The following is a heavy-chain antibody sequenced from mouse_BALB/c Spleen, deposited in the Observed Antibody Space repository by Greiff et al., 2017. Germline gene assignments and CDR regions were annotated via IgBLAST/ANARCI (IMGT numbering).Heavy chain of an antibody. CDR2: IDPANGNT. V-gene: IGHV14-3*02. D-gene: IGHD2-14*01. CDR1: GFNIKDTY. J-gene: IGHJ2*01. Sequence: EVQLQESGAELVKPGASVKLSCTASGFNIKDTYMHWVKQRPEQGLEWIGRIDPANGNTKYDPKFQGKATITADTSSNTAYLQLSSLTSEDTAVYYCASYYRYDYFDYWGQGTTLTVSS. CDR3: ASYYRYDYFDY.